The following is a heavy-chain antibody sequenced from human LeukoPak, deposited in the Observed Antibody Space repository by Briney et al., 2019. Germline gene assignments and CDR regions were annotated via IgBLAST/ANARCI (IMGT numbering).Heavy chain of an antibody. Sequence: SGTPSLTCAVSVGCISSYYWTWIRQSPGKGLEWIGNVFYSGSTNNNPSLKSRVTISIETSKNHFSLKLTSVTAADTAVYFCASGTVSGVIAPHSFHYWGRGTLVT. CDR3: ASGTVSGVIAPHSFHY. D-gene: IGHD3-16*02. V-gene: IGHV4-59*01. J-gene: IGHJ4*01. CDR2: VFYSGST. CDR1: VGCISSYY.